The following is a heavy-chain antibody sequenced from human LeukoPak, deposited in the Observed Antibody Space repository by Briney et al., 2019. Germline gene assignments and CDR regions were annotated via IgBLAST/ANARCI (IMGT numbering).Heavy chain of an antibody. D-gene: IGHD3-22*01. Sequence: SLXCTVSGGSISSXGYYWSWXRQPXXXXXEXIGYIYHSGSTYYNPSLKSRVTISVDRSKNQFSLKLSSVTAADTAVYYCARGTRHDSSGYYHYYFDYWGQGTLVTVSS. V-gene: IGHV4-30-2*01. CDR1: GGSISSXGYY. J-gene: IGHJ4*02. CDR2: IYHSGST. CDR3: ARGTRHDSSGYYHYYFDY.